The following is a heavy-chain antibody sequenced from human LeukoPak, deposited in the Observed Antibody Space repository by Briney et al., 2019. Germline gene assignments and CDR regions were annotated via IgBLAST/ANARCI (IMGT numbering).Heavy chain of an antibody. V-gene: IGHV3-30*18. CDR2: ISYDGSNK. CDR3: AKDAYDYVWGSYRFDY. J-gene: IGHJ4*02. D-gene: IGHD3-16*02. Sequence: GGSLRLSCAASGFTFSTYWMSWVRQAPGKGLEWVAVISYDGSNKYYADSVKGRFTISRDNSKNTLYLQMNSLRAEDTAVYYCAKDAYDYVWGSYRFDYWGQGTLVTVSS. CDR1: GFTFSTYW.